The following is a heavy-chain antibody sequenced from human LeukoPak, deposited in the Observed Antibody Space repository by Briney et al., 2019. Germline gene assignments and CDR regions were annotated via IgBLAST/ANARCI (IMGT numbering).Heavy chain of an antibody. CDR2: IYSGGST. Sequence: GGSLRLSCAASGFTVSSNYMSWVRQAPGKGLEWVSVIYSGGSTYYADSVKGRFTISRDNSKNSLYLQMNSLRAEDTALYYCAKDRLGGSGKDVWGQGTTVTVSS. D-gene: IGHD3-10*01. CDR1: GFTVSSNY. V-gene: IGHV3-53*05. CDR3: AKDRLGGSGKDV. J-gene: IGHJ6*02.